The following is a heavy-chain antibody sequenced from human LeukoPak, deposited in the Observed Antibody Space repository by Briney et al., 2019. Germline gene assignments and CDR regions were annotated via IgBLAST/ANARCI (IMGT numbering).Heavy chain of an antibody. CDR3: ARDRSSSWSLDY. CDR1: GFTFSSYG. D-gene: IGHD6-13*01. J-gene: IGHJ4*02. Sequence: PGRSLRLPCAASGFTFSSYGMHWVRQAPGKGLEWVAVISYDGSNKYYADSVKGRFTISRDNSKNTLYLQMDSLRAEDTALYYCARDRSSSWSLDYWGQGTLVTVSS. CDR2: ISYDGSNK. V-gene: IGHV3-30*03.